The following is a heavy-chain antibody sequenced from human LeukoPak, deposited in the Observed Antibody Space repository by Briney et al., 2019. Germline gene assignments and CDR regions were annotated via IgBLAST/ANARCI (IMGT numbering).Heavy chain of an antibody. J-gene: IGHJ5*01. V-gene: IGHV1-18*04. CDR2: ISPYNGHT. CDR1: GYNFTTYF. D-gene: IGHD4-11*01. Sequence: GASVKVSCKTSGYNFTTYFITWVRQAPGQGLEWMGWISPYNGHTKYTHSLQGRVTTTTDTSTSTAFLELRSLMSDDTAVYYCAREGQSRKFDSWGQGTLVTVSS. CDR3: AREGQSRKFDS.